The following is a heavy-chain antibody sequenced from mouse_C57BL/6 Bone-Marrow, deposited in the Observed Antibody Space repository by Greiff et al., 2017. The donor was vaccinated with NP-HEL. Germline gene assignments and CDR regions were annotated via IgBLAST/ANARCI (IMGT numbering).Heavy chain of an antibody. J-gene: IGHJ1*03. V-gene: IGHV1-75*01. CDR2: IFPGSGST. CDR1: GYTFTDYY. D-gene: IGHD1-1*01. CDR3: ARISLYYGSSHWYFDV. Sequence: QVQLQQSGPELVKPGASVKISCKASGYTFTDYYINWVKQRPGQGLEWIGGIFPGSGSTYYNEKFKGKATLTVDKSSSTAYMLLSSLTSEDSAVYFCARISLYYGSSHWYFDVWGTGTTVTVSS.